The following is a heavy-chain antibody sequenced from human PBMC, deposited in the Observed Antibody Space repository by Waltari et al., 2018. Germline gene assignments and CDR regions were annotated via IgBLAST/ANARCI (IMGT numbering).Heavy chain of an antibody. CDR2: INAGNGNT. V-gene: IGHV1-3*01. D-gene: IGHD6-19*01. J-gene: IGHJ6*02. CDR1: GYTFTSYA. CDR3: ARVRAVAGYYGMDV. Sequence: QVQLVQSGAEVKKPGASVKVSCKASGYTFTSYAMHWVRQAPGQRLEWMGWINAGNGNTKYSQKFQGRVTITRDTSASTAYMELSSLRSEDTAVYYCARVRAVAGYYGMDVWGQGTTVTVSS.